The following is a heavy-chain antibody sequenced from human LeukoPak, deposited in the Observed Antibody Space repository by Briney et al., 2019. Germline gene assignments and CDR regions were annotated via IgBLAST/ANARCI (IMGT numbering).Heavy chain of an antibody. CDR1: AYSISSDYY. J-gene: IGHJ5*02. CDR2: IYHSGTT. Sequence: PSETLSLTCAVSAYSISSDYYWGWIRQPPGTGLEWIGTIYHSGTTYYSPSLKSRVTISVDTSKNQFSLKLSSVTAADTAVYYCARGSVSSGTNWFDPWGQGTLVTVSS. CDR3: ARGSVSSGTNWFDP. D-gene: IGHD3-10*01. V-gene: IGHV4-38-2*01.